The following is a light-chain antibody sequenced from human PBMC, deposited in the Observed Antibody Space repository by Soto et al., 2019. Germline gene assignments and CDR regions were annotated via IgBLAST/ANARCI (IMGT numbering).Light chain of an antibody. CDR1: QSISSY. CDR2: AAY. CDR3: QQSYSLPLT. Sequence: DIQMTQSPSSLSASVGDRVTITCRASQSISSYLNWYQQKPGKAPKLLIYAAYSLQSGVTSRFSGSGSGTDFTLTISSLQPEDFAACYCQQSYSLPLTVGGGTRLEIK. V-gene: IGKV1-39*01. J-gene: IGKJ5*01.